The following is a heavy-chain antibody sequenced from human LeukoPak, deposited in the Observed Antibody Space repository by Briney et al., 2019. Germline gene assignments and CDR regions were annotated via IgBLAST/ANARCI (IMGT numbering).Heavy chain of an antibody. CDR2: ISSSSSYI. J-gene: IGHJ4*02. CDR3: ARNYDFWSGLVDY. Sequence: KAGGSLRLSCAASGFTVSTNYMNWVRQAPGKGLEWVSSISSSSSYIYYADSVKGRFTISRDNAKNSLYLQMNSLRAEDTAVYYCARNYDFWSGLVDYWGQGTLVTVSS. V-gene: IGHV3-21*01. CDR1: GFTVSTNY. D-gene: IGHD3-3*01.